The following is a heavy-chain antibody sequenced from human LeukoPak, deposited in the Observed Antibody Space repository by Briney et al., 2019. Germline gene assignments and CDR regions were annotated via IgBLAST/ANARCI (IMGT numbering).Heavy chain of an antibody. V-gene: IGHV3-13*01. CDR3: ARAKMPGIQTAGRVNYFDS. CDR2: IDTAGNA. CDR1: EFTFSSYD. D-gene: IGHD6-13*01. J-gene: IGHJ4*02. Sequence: PGGSLRLSCAASEFTFSSYDMHWVRQATGKGLEWVSTIDTAGNAWYPDSVKGRFTIPRENAKNSLNLQMNSLRVGDTAVYYCARAKMPGIQTAGRVNYFDSWGQGTLVTVSA.